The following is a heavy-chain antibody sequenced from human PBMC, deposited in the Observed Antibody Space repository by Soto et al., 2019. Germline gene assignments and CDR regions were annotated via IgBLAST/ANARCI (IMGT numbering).Heavy chain of an antibody. CDR1: GGSISSSSYY. CDR3: AITFRTYYDFWSGPDWYFDL. J-gene: IGHJ2*01. Sequence: QLQLQESGPGLVKPSETLSLTCTVSGGSISSSSYYWGWIRQPPGKGLEWIGSIYYSGSTYYNPSLKSRVTISVDTSNNQFSLKLSSVTAADTAVYYCAITFRTYYDFWSGPDWYFDLWGRGTLVTVSS. D-gene: IGHD3-3*01. CDR2: IYYSGST. V-gene: IGHV4-39*01.